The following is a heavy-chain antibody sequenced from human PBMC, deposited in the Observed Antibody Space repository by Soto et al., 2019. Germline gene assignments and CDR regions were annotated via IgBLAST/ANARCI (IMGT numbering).Heavy chain of an antibody. CDR3: ARSHGYGGNWRISGYDY. Sequence: SETLSLTCTVSGGSISSYYWSWIRQPPGKGLEWIGYIYYSGSTNYNPSLKSRVTISVDTSKNQFSLKLSSVTAADTAVYYCARSHGYGGNWRISGYDYWGQGTLVTVSS. J-gene: IGHJ4*02. CDR2: IYYSGST. CDR1: GGSISSYY. D-gene: IGHD2-15*01. V-gene: IGHV4-59*01.